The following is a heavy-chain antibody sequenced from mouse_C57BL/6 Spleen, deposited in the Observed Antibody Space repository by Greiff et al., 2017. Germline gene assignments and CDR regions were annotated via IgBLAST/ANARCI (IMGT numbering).Heavy chain of an antibody. Sequence: QVQLQQSGAELARPGASVKLSCKASGYTFTSYGISWVKQRTGQGLEWIGEIYPRSGNTYYNERFKGKATLTADKSSSTAYMELRSLTSEDSAVYFCARYYASSYWFAYWGQGTLVTVSA. J-gene: IGHJ3*01. D-gene: IGHD1-1*01. V-gene: IGHV1-81*01. CDR3: ARYYASSYWFAY. CDR2: IYPRSGNT. CDR1: GYTFTSYG.